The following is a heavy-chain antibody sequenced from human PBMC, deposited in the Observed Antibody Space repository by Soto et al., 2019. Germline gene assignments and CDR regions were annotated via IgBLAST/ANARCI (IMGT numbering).Heavy chain of an antibody. CDR3: AKCPGVVGTGGFDY. J-gene: IGHJ4*02. CDR2: ISSSGGST. CDR1: GFTFSSYA. V-gene: IGHV3-23*01. Sequence: GGSLRLSCAASGFTFSSYAMSWVRQAPGKGLEWVSAISSSGGSTYYADSVKGRFTISRDNSKNTLYLQMNSLRAEDTAVYYCAKCPGVVGTGGFDYWGQGTLLTVSS. D-gene: IGHD3-22*01.